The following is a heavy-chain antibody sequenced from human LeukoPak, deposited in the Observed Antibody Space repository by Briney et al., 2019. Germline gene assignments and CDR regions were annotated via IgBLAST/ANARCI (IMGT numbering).Heavy chain of an antibody. V-gene: IGHV3-23*01. D-gene: IGHD6-19*01. J-gene: IGHJ4*02. CDR2: ISGSGGST. Sequence: PGGSLRLSCAASGFTFSSYGMSWVRQAPGKGLEWVSGISGSGGSTSYADSVKGRFTISRDNSKNTLYLQMNSLRAEDTAVYYCAKRIALTGPYFDYWGQETLVSVSS. CDR3: AKRIALTGPYFDY. CDR1: GFTFSSYG.